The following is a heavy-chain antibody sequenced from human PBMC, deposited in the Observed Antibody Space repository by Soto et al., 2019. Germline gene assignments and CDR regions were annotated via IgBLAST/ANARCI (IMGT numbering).Heavy chain of an antibody. Sequence: PSQPLSLTCAISGDSVSSNSAAWNWIRQSPSRGLEWLGRTYYRSKWYNDYAVSVKSRVTIYRDTAKNQFSLQMNSVTVEDTAVYYCAREASAWFDSWGQGTLVTVSS. V-gene: IGHV6-1*01. J-gene: IGHJ5*01. CDR3: AREASAWFDS. CDR1: GDSVSSNSAA. CDR2: TYYRSKWYN.